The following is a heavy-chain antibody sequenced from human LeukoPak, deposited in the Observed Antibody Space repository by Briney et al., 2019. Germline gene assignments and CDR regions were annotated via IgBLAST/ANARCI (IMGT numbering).Heavy chain of an antibody. CDR3: ASEIVVVGDAFDI. V-gene: IGHV4-34*01. CDR2: INHSGST. CDR1: GGSFSGYY. D-gene: IGHD3-22*01. J-gene: IGHJ3*02. Sequence: SETLSLTCAVYGGSFSGYYWSWIRQPLGKGLEWIGEINHSGSTNYNPALKSRVTISLDTSKNQFFLKLSSVTAADTAVYYCASEIVVVGDAFDIWGQGTMVTVSS.